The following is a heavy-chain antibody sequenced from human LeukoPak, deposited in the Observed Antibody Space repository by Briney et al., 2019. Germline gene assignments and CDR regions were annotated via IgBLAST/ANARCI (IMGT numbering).Heavy chain of an antibody. CDR3: AKAGAVVVVVAKFFDY. D-gene: IGHD2-15*01. CDR2: IGGSGTRT. CDR1: GFTFTTYG. J-gene: IGHJ4*02. V-gene: IGHV3-23*01. Sequence: AGTLRLSCSASGFTFTTYGMNWVRQAPGKGLEWVSGIGGSGTRTYYADSVKGRFTISRDNSKNTLYLQMNSLRAEDTAVYYCAKAGAVVVVVAKFFDYWGQGTLVTVSS.